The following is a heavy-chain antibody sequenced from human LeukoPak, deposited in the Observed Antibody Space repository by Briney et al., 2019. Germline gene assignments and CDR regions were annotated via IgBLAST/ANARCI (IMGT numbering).Heavy chain of an antibody. CDR3: ARDKRTMTTVTAFDY. V-gene: IGHV3-7*01. D-gene: IGHD4-17*01. CDR2: IKQDGSEK. J-gene: IGHJ4*02. CDR1: GFTFSSYW. Sequence: GGSLRLSCAASGFTFSSYWMSWVRQAPGKGLEWVANIKQDGSEKYYVDSVKGRFTISRDNAKNSLYLQMNSLRAEDTAVYYCARDKRTMTTVTAFDYWGQGTLVTVSS.